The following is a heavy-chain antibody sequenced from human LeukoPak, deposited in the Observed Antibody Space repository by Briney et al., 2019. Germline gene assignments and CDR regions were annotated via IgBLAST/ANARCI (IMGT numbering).Heavy chain of an antibody. D-gene: IGHD6-19*01. CDR3: TSDSSGSI. CDR2: IRSKAYGGTT. J-gene: IGHJ4*02. Sequence: GGSLRLSCTASGFAFGDYAMSWVRQAPGKGLEWVGFIRSKAYGGTTEYAASVKGRFTISRDDSKSIAYLQMNSLKTEDTAVYYCTSDSSGSIWGQGTLVTVSS. CDR1: GFAFGDYA. V-gene: IGHV3-49*04.